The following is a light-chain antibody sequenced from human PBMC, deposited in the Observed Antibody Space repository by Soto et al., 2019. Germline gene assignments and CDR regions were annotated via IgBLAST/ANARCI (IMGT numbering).Light chain of an antibody. CDR2: GAF. V-gene: IGKV3-15*01. J-gene: IGKJ1*01. CDR1: QSNSSN. CDR3: QQYNDWPLT. Sequence: EILMTQSPVTQSVSPGERATLSCRASQSNSSNLAWYQQKPGQAPSLLIYGAFTRATGIPARFSGTGSGTEFTLTISSLQSEDFALYYCQQYNDWPLTFGQGTKVEI.